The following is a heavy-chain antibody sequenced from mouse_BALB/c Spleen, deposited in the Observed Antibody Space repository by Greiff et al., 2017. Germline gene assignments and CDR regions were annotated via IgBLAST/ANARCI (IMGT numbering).Heavy chain of an antibody. CDR3: AREKYGTAWFAY. J-gene: IGHJ3*01. CDR1: GFTFSDYY. Sequence: DVKLVESGGGLVKPGGSLKLSCAASGFTFSDYYMYWVRQTPEKRLEWVATISDGGSYTYYPDSVKGRFTISRDNAKNNLYLQMSSLKSEDTAMYYCAREKYGTAWFAYWGQGTLVTVSA. D-gene: IGHD2-10*02. CDR2: ISDGGSYT. V-gene: IGHV5-4*02.